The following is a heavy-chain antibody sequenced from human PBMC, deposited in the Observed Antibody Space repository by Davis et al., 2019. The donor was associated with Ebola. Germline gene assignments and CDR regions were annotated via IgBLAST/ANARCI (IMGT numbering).Heavy chain of an antibody. D-gene: IGHD2-21*01. CDR3: ARFGEGAY. CDR2: ISGSGRT. V-gene: IGHV4-59*11. Sequence: PSETLSLTCTVSDGSISGHYWNWFRQPPGKGLEWIGFISGSGRTSYNPSLKSRVTISADTPKNQFSLNLSSVTAADTAVYFCARFGEGAYWGQGTLVTVSS. CDR1: DGSISGHY. J-gene: IGHJ4*02.